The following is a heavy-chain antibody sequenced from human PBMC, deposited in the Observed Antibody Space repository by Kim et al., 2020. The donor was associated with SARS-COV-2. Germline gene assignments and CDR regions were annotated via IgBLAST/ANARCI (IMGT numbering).Heavy chain of an antibody. Sequence: DSVKGQFHITRDKDKNSLYLQMNSLGDEDTAVYFCARDLGVATITTSFDYWGQGTLVTVSS. J-gene: IGHJ4*02. V-gene: IGHV3-48*02. CDR3: ARDLGVATITTSFDY. D-gene: IGHD5-12*01.